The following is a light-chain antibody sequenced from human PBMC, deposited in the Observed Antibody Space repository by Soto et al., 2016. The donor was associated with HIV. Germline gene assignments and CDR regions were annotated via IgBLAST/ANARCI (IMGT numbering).Light chain of an antibody. CDR2: DDS. V-gene: IGLV3-21*03. CDR3: QVWDSDSDYVI. CDR1: NIGNKA. Sequence: SYELTQPPSVSVAPGKTARITCGGNNIGNKAVHWYQQKPGQAPALVVHDDSDRPSGIPERFSGSKSGNTATLTINRVEAGDEADYYCQVWDSDSDYVIFGGGTKVTVL. J-gene: IGLJ2*01.